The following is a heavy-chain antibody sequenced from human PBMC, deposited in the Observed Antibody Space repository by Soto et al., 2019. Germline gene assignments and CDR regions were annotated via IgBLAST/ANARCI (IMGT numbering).Heavy chain of an antibody. Sequence: GGSLRLSCAASGFTFSSYGMHWVRQAPGKGLEWVAVIWYDGSNKYYADSVKGRFTISRDNSKNTLYLQMNSLRAEDTAVYYWARGWPGSGGYVDYWGQGTLVTVAS. D-gene: IGHD6-25*01. J-gene: IGHJ4*02. CDR1: GFTFSSYG. CDR3: ARGWPGSGGYVDY. CDR2: IWYDGSNK. V-gene: IGHV3-33*01.